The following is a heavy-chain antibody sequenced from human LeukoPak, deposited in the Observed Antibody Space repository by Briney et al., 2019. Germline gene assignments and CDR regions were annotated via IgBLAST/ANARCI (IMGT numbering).Heavy chain of an antibody. CDR3: ARRMITTSDTFDL. D-gene: IGHD3-16*01. V-gene: IGHV4-59*01. CDR2: IFHSGTI. CDR1: GDSLNKNF. Sequence: SETLSLTCSVSGDSLNKNFWSWIRQPPGKGLVWIGYIFHSGTINYSPSLKSRVSISLDASKNQFSLMLTSVTAADTAVYYCARRMITTSDTFDLWGQGTMVTVSS. J-gene: IGHJ3*01.